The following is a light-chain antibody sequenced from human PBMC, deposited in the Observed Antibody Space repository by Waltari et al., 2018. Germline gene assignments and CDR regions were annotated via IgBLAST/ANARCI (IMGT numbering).Light chain of an antibody. Sequence: EIVLTQSPGTLSLSLGERATVSCRARQSVGRALAWYQQKPGQAPRLLIYGASTRATGIPDRFSGSGSGTDFSLTISRLEPNDFAVYYCQHYLRLPVTFGQGTTVEI. J-gene: IGKJ1*01. CDR3: QHYLRLPVT. CDR1: QSVGRA. CDR2: GAS. V-gene: IGKV3-20*01.